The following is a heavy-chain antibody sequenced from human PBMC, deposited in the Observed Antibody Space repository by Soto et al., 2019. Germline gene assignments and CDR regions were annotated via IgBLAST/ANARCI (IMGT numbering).Heavy chain of an antibody. D-gene: IGHD2-2*01. V-gene: IGHV3-33*01. CDR2: IWYDGSNK. CDR3: ARDQYCSSTSCRPYGMDV. Sequence: GGSLRLSCAPSAFTFSSYGMHGVRQAPGKGLEWVAVIWYDGSNKYYADSVKGRFTISRDNSKNTLYLQMNSLRAEDTAVYYCARDQYCSSTSCRPYGMDVWGQGTTVTVSS. J-gene: IGHJ6*02. CDR1: AFTFSSYG.